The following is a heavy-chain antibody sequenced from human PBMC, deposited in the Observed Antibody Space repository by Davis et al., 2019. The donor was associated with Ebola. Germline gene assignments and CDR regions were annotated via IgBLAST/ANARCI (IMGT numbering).Heavy chain of an antibody. J-gene: IGHJ4*02. Sequence: GGSLRLSCAASGFTFSDYYMSWIRQAPGKGLEWVSYISSSSSYTNYADSVKGRFTISRDNAKNSLYLQMNSLRAEDTAVYYCARMGEMGELSGRWGQGTLVTVSS. CDR1: GFTFSDYY. CDR3: ARMGEMGELSGR. D-gene: IGHD3-16*02. V-gene: IGHV3-11*06. CDR2: ISSSSSYT.